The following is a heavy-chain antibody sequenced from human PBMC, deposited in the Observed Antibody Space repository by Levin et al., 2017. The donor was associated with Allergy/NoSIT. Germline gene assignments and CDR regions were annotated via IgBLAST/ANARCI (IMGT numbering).Heavy chain of an antibody. CDR1: GYTFSTYN. V-gene: IGHV1-18*01. Sequence: ASVKVSCKASGYTFSTYNLVWVRQAPGHGLEWMGWISASSGDTYYAQKFQGRVTMTTDTSTDTAYMKLRSLTSDDTALYYCARDSIIASTGPQGDFDYWGQGTLVTVSS. CDR3: ARDSIIASTGPQGDFDY. CDR2: ISASSGDT. D-gene: IGHD6-13*01. J-gene: IGHJ4*02.